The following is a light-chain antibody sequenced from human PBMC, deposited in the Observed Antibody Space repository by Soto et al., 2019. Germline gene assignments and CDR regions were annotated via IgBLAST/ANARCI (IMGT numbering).Light chain of an antibody. CDR2: STD. Sequence: QAVVTQAPSLTVSPGGTVTLTCASSTGEVSSGNFPNWFQQKPGQAPRPLTYSTDSKYSWTPARFSGSLVGGKAALTLSGVQPEDEADYYCLLYYGGAGLFGTGTKVTVL. J-gene: IGLJ1*01. V-gene: IGLV7-43*01. CDR3: LLYYGGAGL. CDR1: TGEVSSGNF.